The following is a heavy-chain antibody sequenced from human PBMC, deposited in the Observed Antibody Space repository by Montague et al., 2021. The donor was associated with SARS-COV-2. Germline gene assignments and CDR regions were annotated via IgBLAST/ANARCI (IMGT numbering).Heavy chain of an antibody. CDR3: ASHPVWQQLCT. J-gene: IGHJ5*02. V-gene: IGHV4-4*02. D-gene: IGHD1-1*01. CDR1: GASLASGYW. CDR2: IRHTGGS. Sequence: SETLSLTCAVSGASLASGYWWSWVRQSPGKGLEWIAEIRHTGGSNYNPSLVSRVTIFLDHSKNHLTLTLSSVTAADTAMYYCASHPVWQQLCTWGQGTLVTVSA.